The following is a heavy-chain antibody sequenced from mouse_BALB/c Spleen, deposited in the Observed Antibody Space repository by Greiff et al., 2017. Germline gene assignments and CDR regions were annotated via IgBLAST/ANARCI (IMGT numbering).Heavy chain of an antibody. CDR1: GFTFSSYT. CDR3: AGGDYYAMDY. J-gene: IGHJ4*01. CDR2: ISNGGGST. Sequence: EVQGVESGGGLVQPGGSLKLSCAASGFTFSSYTMSWVRQTPEKRLEWVAYISNGGGSTYYPDTVKGRFTISRDNAKNTLYLQMSSLKSEDTAMYYCAGGDYYAMDYWGQGTSVTVSS. V-gene: IGHV5-12-2*01.